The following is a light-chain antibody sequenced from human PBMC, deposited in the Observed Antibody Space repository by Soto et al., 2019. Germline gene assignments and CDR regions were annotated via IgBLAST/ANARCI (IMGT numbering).Light chain of an antibody. V-gene: IGLV2-14*01. J-gene: IGLJ1*01. CDR1: SSDVGGYNY. CDR2: DVS. Sequence: QSVLTQPASVSGSPGQSITISCTGTSSDVGGYNYVSWYQQHPGNAPKLMIYDVSNRPAGISNRFSGSKSGNTVSLTISGVQGEDEADYYCSSYTSSSTLVFGTGTKLTVL. CDR3: SSYTSSSTLV.